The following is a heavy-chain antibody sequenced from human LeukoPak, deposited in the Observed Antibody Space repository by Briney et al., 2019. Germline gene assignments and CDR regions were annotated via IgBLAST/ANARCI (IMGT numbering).Heavy chain of an antibody. J-gene: IGHJ4*02. Sequence: GGSLRLSCAASGFIFSSYSMNWVRQAPGKGLEWVSSISSASMSIYYADSVKGRFTISRDNAKNSLYLQMNGLRAEDTAVYYCARFSNGDSYFDYWGQGTLVTVSS. D-gene: IGHD4-17*01. CDR3: ARFSNGDSYFDY. CDR1: GFIFSSYS. CDR2: ISSASMSI. V-gene: IGHV3-48*04.